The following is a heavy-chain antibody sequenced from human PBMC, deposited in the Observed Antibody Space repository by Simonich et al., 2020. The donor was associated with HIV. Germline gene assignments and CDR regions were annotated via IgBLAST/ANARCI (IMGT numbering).Heavy chain of an antibody. CDR3: ERGGGNPNY. D-gene: IGHD1-1*01. Sequence: QVQLQQWGAGLLKPSETLSLTCTVYGGSFSDYYWSWIRQPPGKGLEWIGEINHKGRTNYNPSLKSRVSISIDTPKNQFSLKLSSVTAADTAVYYCERGGGNPNYWGQGTLVTVSS. J-gene: IGHJ4*02. CDR1: GGSFSDYY. V-gene: IGHV4-34*01. CDR2: INHKGRT.